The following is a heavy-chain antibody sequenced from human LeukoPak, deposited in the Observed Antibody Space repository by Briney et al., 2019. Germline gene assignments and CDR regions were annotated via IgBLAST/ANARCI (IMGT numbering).Heavy chain of an antibody. CDR3: TTLESYDSSGYYLDY. V-gene: IGHV3-15*01. Sequence: SKTDGGTTDYAAPVKGRITILRDDLENALHLQMNSLKTGDAAIYYCTTLESYDSSGYYLDYWGQGTLVTVSS. CDR2: SKTDGGTT. J-gene: IGHJ4*02. D-gene: IGHD3-22*01.